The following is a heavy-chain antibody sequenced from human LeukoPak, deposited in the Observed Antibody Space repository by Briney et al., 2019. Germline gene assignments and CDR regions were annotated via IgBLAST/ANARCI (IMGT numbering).Heavy chain of an antibody. CDR3: ATGHIVATNYGMDV. D-gene: IGHD5-12*01. V-gene: IGHV1-24*01. CDR2: FDPEDGET. J-gene: IGHJ6*02. CDR1: GGTFNNFA. Sequence: ASVKVSCKASGGTFNNFAICWVRQAPGKGLEWMGGFDPEDGETIYAQKFQGRVTMTEDTSTDTAYMELSSLRSEDTAVYYCATGHIVATNYGMDVWGQGTTVTVSS.